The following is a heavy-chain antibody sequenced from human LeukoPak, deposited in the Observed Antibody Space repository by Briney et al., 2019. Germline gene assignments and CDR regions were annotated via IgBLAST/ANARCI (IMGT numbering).Heavy chain of an antibody. CDR2: INPNSGGT. V-gene: IGHV1-2*02. D-gene: IGHD1-1*01. CDR3: ARENWNGRNWFDP. J-gene: IGHJ5*02. CDR1: GYTFTGYC. Sequence: ASVKVSCKASGYTFTGYCMHWVRQAPGQGLEWMGWINPNSGGTNYAQKFQGRVTMTRDTSISTAYMELSRLRSDDTAVYYCARENWNGRNWFDPWGQGTLVTVSS.